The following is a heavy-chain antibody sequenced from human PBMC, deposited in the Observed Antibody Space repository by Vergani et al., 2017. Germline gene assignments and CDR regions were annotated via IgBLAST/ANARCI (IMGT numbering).Heavy chain of an antibody. CDR1: GAAIKDFY. J-gene: IGHJ6*02. CDR2: VYYSGST. D-gene: IGHD3-9*01. V-gene: IGHV4-59*01. Sequence: QVQLQESGPGLVKPSQTLSLTCTVSGAAIKDFYWSWFRQPPGKGLEWIGYVYYSGSTNYNPSLKSRVTISVDTSKNQFSLKLSSVTAADTAVYYCARAIHYDIVTGYYYYYGMDVWGQG. CDR3: ARAIHYDIVTGYYYYYGMDV.